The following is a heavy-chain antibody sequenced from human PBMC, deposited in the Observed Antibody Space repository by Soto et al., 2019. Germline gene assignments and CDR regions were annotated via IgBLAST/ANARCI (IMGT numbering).Heavy chain of an antibody. CDR1: GFTFSSYG. CDR3: ARDRVVVVAATRAYYFDY. CDR2: IWYDGSNK. V-gene: IGHV3-33*01. J-gene: IGHJ4*02. Sequence: QVQLVESGGGVVQPGRSLRLSCAASGFTFSSYGMHWVRQAPGKGLEWVAVIWYDGSNKYYADSVKGRFTISRDNSKNSLYMQMNSLRAEDTAVYYCARDRVVVVAATRAYYFDYWGQGTMVTVSS. D-gene: IGHD2-15*01.